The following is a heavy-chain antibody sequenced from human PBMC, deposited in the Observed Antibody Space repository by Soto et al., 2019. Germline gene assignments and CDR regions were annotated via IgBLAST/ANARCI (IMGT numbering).Heavy chain of an antibody. CDR1: GGTFSSYA. D-gene: IGHD6-19*01. J-gene: IGHJ6*02. CDR3: AKYACEHRRGWEPFRYYYYDMDV. Sequence: GASVKVSCKASGGTFSSYAISWVRQAPGQGLEWMGGIIPIFGTANYAQKFQGRVTITADESTSTAYMELSSLRSEDTAVYYCAKYACEHRRGWEPFRYYYYDMDVWGQGTTVTVSS. V-gene: IGHV1-69*13. CDR2: IIPIFGTA.